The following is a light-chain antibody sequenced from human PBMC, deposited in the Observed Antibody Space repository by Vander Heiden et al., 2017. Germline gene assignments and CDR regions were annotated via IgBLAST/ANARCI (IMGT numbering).Light chain of an antibody. V-gene: IGLV6-57*01. Sequence: NFMLTQPHSVSESPGQTVTISCTRSSGSIASNFVQWYQQRPGSSPTTVIYEENQRPSGVPDRFSGSIDSSSNSASLTISGLRTEDEADYYCQSYDSSNRWVFGGGTKLTVL. J-gene: IGLJ3*02. CDR2: EEN. CDR1: SGSIASNF. CDR3: QSYDSSNRWV.